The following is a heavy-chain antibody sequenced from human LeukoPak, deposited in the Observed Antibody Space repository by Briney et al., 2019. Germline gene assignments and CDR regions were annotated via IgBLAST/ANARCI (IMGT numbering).Heavy chain of an antibody. D-gene: IGHD3-22*01. CDR3: ARPPYYYDSSGLDY. V-gene: IGHV3-48*04. Sequence: GGSLRLSCAASGFTFSTYAMNWVRQAPGKGLNWVSGISGSGDSILYADSVKGRFTISRDNAKNSLYLQMNSLRAEDTAVYYCARPPYYYDSSGLDYWGQGTLVTVSS. J-gene: IGHJ4*02. CDR1: GFTFSTYA. CDR2: ISGSGDSI.